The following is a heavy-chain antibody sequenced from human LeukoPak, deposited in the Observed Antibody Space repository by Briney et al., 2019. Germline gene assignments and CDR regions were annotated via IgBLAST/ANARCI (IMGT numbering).Heavy chain of an antibody. Sequence: PSQTLSLTCTVSGGSISSGAYFWSWIRQHPGKGLEWIGFIYYSGTTYYNPSLKSQLTLSKDTSKNHFSLTLSSVTAADTAVYYCARAHGSGGDYFDYWGQGTLVTVSS. D-gene: IGHD5-12*01. J-gene: IGHJ4*02. CDR2: IYYSGTT. CDR3: ARAHGSGGDYFDY. CDR1: GGSISSGAYF. V-gene: IGHV4-31*01.